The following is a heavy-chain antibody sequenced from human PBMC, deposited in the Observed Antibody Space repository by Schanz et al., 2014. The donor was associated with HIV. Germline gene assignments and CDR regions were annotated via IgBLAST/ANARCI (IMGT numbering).Heavy chain of an antibody. J-gene: IGHJ5*02. CDR2: ISASGGST. D-gene: IGHD6-13*01. CDR1: GFTFSGFA. CDR3: ARGQPLVQRWFDP. Sequence: QLLESGGGLVQPGGLLRLSCAASGFTFSGFAMSWVRQTPGKGLEWVSTISASGGSTYYADSVLARFTISRDNSKNPLYLQMNSLRPEDTAVYYCARGQPLVQRWFDPWGQGTLVTVSS. V-gene: IGHV3-23*01.